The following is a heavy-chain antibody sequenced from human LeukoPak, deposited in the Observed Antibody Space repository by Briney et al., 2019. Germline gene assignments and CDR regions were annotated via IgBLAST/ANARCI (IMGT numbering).Heavy chain of an antibody. Sequence: ASVKVSCKASGYTFTGYYMHWVRQAPGQGLEWMGWINPNSGGTNYAQKFQGRVTMTRDTSISTAYMELSRLRSDDTAVYYCAREDCSGGSCDAFDIWGQGTMVTVSS. CDR2: INPNSGGT. CDR1: GYTFTGYY. CDR3: AREDCSGGSCDAFDI. V-gene: IGHV1-2*02. J-gene: IGHJ3*02. D-gene: IGHD2-15*01.